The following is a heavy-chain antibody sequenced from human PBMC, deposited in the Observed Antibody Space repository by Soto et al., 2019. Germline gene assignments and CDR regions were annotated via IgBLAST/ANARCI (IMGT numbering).Heavy chain of an antibody. CDR3: VAWAVGKRVVRDF. CDR2: ISGTDDYT. J-gene: IGHJ4*02. V-gene: IGHV3-23*01. D-gene: IGHD3-22*01. CDR1: GFTFSNFA. Sequence: GSLRLSCAASGFTFSNFAMTWVRQAPGAGLEWVSSISGTDDYTYYADSVRGRFIVSRDNAKNSAFLQMNSLRVEDTAVYYCVAWAVGKRVVRDFWGQGSLVTVSS.